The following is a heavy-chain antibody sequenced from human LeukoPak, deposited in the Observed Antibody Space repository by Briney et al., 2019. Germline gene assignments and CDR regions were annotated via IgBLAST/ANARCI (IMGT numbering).Heavy chain of an antibody. J-gene: IGHJ5*02. V-gene: IGHV1-8*01. CDR1: GYTFTSYD. D-gene: IGHD3-10*01. CDR2: MNPNSGNT. Sequence: ASVKVSCKASGYTFTSYDINWARQATGQGLEWMGWMNPNSGNTGYAQKFQGRVTMTRNTSISTAYMELSSLRSEDTAVYYCARVPRRGDRFDPWGQGTLVTVSS. CDR3: ARVPRRGDRFDP.